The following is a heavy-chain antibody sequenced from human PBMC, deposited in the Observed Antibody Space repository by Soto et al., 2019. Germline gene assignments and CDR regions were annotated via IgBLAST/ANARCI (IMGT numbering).Heavy chain of an antibody. D-gene: IGHD2-8*01. CDR1: GVSVSGPNW. CDR2: MWPSGGT. CDR3: ARCLHCSNGGRFDP. J-gene: IGHJ5*02. Sequence: SETLSLTCVVSGVSVSGPNWWTWVRQAPGKGLEWIGEMWPSGGTAYNPSLQNRVTISVDNSRNHLSLTLTSVTAADTAVYYCARCLHCSNGGRFDPWGQGALVTVSS. V-gene: IGHV4-4*02.